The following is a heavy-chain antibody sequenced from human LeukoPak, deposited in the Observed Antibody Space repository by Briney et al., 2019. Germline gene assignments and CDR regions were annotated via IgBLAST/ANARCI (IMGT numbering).Heavy chain of an antibody. V-gene: IGHV3-21*01. D-gene: IGHD2-2*01. CDR1: GFTFRSYS. Sequence: GGSLRLSCGASGFTFRSYSMNWVRQAPGKGLEWVSSISSSSYYIYYADSVKGRFTISRDNAKNSPYLQMNSLRAEDTAVYYCARDEEEGYCSSTSCYPQYFQHWGQGTLVTVSS. CDR2: ISSSSYYI. J-gene: IGHJ1*01. CDR3: ARDEEEGYCSSTSCYPQYFQH.